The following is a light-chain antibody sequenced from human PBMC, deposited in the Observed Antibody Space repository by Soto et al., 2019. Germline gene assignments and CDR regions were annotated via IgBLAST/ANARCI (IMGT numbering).Light chain of an antibody. J-gene: IGLJ1*01. CDR1: SSDVGGYNY. CDR3: NSYPTTSTFV. CDR2: EVS. V-gene: IGLV2-14*01. Sequence: QSALTQPASVSGSPGQSITISCTGTSSDVGGYNYVSWYQQHPGKAPKLMMSEVSNRPSGVSNRFSGSRSGNTASLTISGLQSEDEAEYYCNSYPTTSTFVFGNGTKRTVL.